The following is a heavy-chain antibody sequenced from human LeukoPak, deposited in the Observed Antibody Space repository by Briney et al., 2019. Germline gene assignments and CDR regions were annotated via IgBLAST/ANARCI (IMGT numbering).Heavy chain of an antibody. J-gene: IGHJ4*02. Sequence: GGSLRLSCAASGFTFSSYSMNWVRQARGRGVEWVSSISSSSSYIYYADSVKGRFTISRDNAKNSLYLQMNSLRAEDTAVYYCARTSYSSGWYGVYWGQGTLVTVSS. CDR3: ARTSYSSGWYGVY. D-gene: IGHD6-19*01. CDR2: ISSSSSYI. V-gene: IGHV3-21*01. CDR1: GFTFSSYS.